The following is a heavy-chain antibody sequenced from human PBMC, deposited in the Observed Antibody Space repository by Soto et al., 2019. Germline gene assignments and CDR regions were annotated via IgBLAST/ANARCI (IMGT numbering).Heavy chain of an antibody. J-gene: IGHJ4*02. CDR1: AFALTCSA. CDR3: ATESGYSYAATNHLDY. D-gene: IGHD5-18*01. CDR2: IAVGSGNT. Sequence: AAVKVSSKAPAFALTCSAVQWVRQARGQSLEWMGWIAVGSGNTKYSQKFQGRVTIIRDTSASTAYMELSSLRSEDTAVYYCATESGYSYAATNHLDYWGQGTLVTVSS. V-gene: IGHV1-3*01.